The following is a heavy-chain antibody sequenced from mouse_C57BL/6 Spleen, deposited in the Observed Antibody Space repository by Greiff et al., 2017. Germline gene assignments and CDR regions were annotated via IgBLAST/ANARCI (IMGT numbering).Heavy chain of an antibody. V-gene: IGHV5-17*01. J-gene: IGHJ1*03. Sequence: EVMLVESGGGLVKPGGSLKLSCAASGFTFSDYGMHWVRQAPEKGLEWVAYISSGSSTIYYADTVKGRFTISRDNAKNTLFLQMTSLRSEDTAMYYCAREAENWDARYFDVWGTGTTVTVSS. CDR1: GFTFSDYG. CDR3: AREAENWDARYFDV. D-gene: IGHD4-1*01. CDR2: ISSGSSTI.